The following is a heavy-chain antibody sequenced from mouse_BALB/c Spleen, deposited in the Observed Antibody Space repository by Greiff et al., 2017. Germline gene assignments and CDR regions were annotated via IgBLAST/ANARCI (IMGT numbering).Heavy chain of an antibody. CDR2: IDPSDSET. D-gene: IGHD1-1*01. CDR1: GYSFTSYW. CDR3: ARITTVVATRADYAMDY. J-gene: IGHJ4*01. Sequence: QVQLQQSGPQLVRPGASVKISCKASGYSFTSYWMHWVKQRPGQGLEWIGMIDPSDSETRLNQKFKDKATLTVDKSSSTAYMQLSSPTSEDSAVYYCARITTVVATRADYAMDYWGQGTSVTVSS. V-gene: IGHV1S126*01.